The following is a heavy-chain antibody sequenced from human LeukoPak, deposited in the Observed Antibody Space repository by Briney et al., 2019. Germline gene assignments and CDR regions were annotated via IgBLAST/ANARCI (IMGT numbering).Heavy chain of an antibody. D-gene: IGHD6-13*01. J-gene: IGHJ4*02. V-gene: IGHV3-7*03. CDR3: AKGIAAAGTTHFDY. Sequence: PGGSLRLSCAASGFTFSSYWMSWVRQAPGKGLEWVANIKQDGSEKYYVDSVKGRFTISRDNAKNSLYLQMNSLRAEDAAVYFCAKGIAAAGTTHFDYWGQGTLVTVSS. CDR2: IKQDGSEK. CDR1: GFTFSSYW.